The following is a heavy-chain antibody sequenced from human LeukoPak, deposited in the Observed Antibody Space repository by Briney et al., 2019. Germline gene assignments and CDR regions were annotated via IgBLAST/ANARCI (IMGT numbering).Heavy chain of an antibody. CDR3: DRDPYFIFGTTFFDY. CDR1: GFTFSDYY. D-gene: IGHD1-1*01. V-gene: IGHV3-11*05. Sequence: GGSLRLSCAPSGFTFSDYYMSWIRQAPGKGLEWVSSISTSSTYIYYADSVKGRFTISRDNAKNSLYLQMNSLRAEETGVSNCDRDPYFIFGTTFFDYWGQGTLVTVSS. J-gene: IGHJ4*02. CDR2: ISTSSTYI.